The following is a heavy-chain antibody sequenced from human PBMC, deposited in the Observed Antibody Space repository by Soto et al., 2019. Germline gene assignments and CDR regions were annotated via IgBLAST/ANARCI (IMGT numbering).Heavy chain of an antibody. Sequence: RASVKVSCKASGYTFTSYYMHWVRQAPGQGLEWMGIINPSGGSTSYAQKFQGRVTMTRDTSTSTVYMELSSLRSEDTAVYYCARVGGMGVLVPAAISSYYYYGMDVWGQGTTVTVSS. CDR2: INPSGGST. CDR3: ARVGGMGVLVPAAISSYYYYGMDV. V-gene: IGHV1-46*01. J-gene: IGHJ6*02. CDR1: GYTFTSYY. D-gene: IGHD2-2*01.